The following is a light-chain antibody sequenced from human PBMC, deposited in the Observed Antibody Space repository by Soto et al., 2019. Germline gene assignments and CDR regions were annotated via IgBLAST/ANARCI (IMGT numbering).Light chain of an antibody. J-gene: IGLJ2*01. CDR1: SSNIGSNP. Sequence: QSVLAQPPSASGTPGQRVAISCSGTSSNIGSNPVNWFQQLPGTAPKLLIYGSDQRPSGVPDRFSGSKSGTSASLAISGLQSEDEADYYCAAWYDSLFGPVFGGGTKLTVL. CDR3: AAWYDSLFGPV. V-gene: IGLV1-44*01. CDR2: GSD.